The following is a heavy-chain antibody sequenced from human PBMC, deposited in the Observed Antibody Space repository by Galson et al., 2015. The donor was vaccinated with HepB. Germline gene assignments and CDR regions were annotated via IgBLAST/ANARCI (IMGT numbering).Heavy chain of an antibody. D-gene: IGHD1-1*01. CDR2: ISGSADDT. Sequence: SLRLSCAASGFTFRNYAMSWVRQAPGKGLEWVSVISGSADDTHYADSAKGRFTISRDNFKNTLYLQIGSLRADDTALYYCAMGRQLGGGYWGQGSLVIVSS. CDR3: AMGRQLGGGY. J-gene: IGHJ4*02. CDR1: GFTFRNYA. V-gene: IGHV3-23*01.